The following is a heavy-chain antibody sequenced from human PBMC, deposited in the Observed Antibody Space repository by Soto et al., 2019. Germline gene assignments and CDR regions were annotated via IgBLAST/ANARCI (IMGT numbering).Heavy chain of an antibody. CDR1: GFTFSNAW. Sequence: GGSLRLSCAASGFTFSNAWMNWVRQAPGKGLEWVGRIKSKTDGGTTDYAAPVKGRFTISRDDSKNTLYLQMNSLKTEDTAVYYCTTDGRYGSGSYYRSYYGMDVRGQGTTVTGTS. V-gene: IGHV3-15*07. D-gene: IGHD3-10*01. CDR3: TTDGRYGSGSYYRSYYGMDV. CDR2: IKSKTDGGTT. J-gene: IGHJ6*02.